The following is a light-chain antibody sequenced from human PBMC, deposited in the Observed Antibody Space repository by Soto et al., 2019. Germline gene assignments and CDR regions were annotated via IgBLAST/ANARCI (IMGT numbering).Light chain of an antibody. V-gene: IGKV3-11*01. CDR2: DAS. CDR1: QSVSSY. Sequence: EIVLTQSPATLSLSPGERATLSCRASQSVSSYLAWYQQKPGQAPRLLIYDASNSATGIPARFSGSGSGTDFALTISSLEPEDFAVYYCQQRSNWPSTCGGGTKVEIK. CDR3: QQRSNWPST. J-gene: IGKJ4*01.